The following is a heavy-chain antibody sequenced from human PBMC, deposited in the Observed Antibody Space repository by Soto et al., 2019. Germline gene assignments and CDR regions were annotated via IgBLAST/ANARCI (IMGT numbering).Heavy chain of an antibody. J-gene: IGHJ4*02. Sequence: ASVKVSCKASGYTFTSYDINWVRQATGQGLEWMGWMNPNSGNTGYAQKFQGRVTMTRNTSISTAYMELSSLRSEDTAVYYCARGRVVVVPAESEAGSLDLDYWGQGTLVTVSS. CDR1: GYTFTSYD. CDR3: ARGRVVVVPAESEAGSLDLDY. CDR2: MNPNSGNT. V-gene: IGHV1-8*02. D-gene: IGHD2-2*01.